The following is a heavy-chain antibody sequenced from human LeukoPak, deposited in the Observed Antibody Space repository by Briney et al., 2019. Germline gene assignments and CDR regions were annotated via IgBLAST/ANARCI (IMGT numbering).Heavy chain of an antibody. Sequence: ASVKVPCKASGCTFTDYYIHWVRQAPGQGLEWMGRINPNSGGTNYAQRFQGRVTVTRDTSISTAYMELSTLRSDDAAVYYCARDKRSTAGNWFDPWGQGTLVTVSS. CDR3: ARDKRSTAGNWFDP. CDR1: GCTFTDYY. V-gene: IGHV1-2*06. CDR2: INPNSGGT. D-gene: IGHD1-14*01. J-gene: IGHJ5*02.